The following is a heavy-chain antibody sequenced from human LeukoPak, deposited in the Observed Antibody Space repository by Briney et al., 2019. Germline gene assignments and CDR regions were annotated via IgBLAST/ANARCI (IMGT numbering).Heavy chain of an antibody. Sequence: GGSLRLSCAASGFTFSSYAMNWVRQAPGKGLEWVSSISSSSSYIYYADSVKGRFTISRDNAKNSLYLQMNSLRAEDTAVYYCARGTIGELDYWGQGTLVTVSS. CDR1: GFTFSSYA. CDR3: ARGTIGELDY. V-gene: IGHV3-21*01. CDR2: ISSSSSYI. D-gene: IGHD3-10*01. J-gene: IGHJ4*02.